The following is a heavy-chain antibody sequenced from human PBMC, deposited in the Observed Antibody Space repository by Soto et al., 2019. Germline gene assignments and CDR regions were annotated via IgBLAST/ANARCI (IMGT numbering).Heavy chain of an antibody. CDR1: GFTFSSYA. Sequence: PGGSLRLSCTASGFTFSSYAMSWVRQAPGKGLEWVSAISGSGGSTFYADSVKGRFTISRDNSKNTLYLQMNSLRAEDTAVYYCAQEERGSSGPPGYWGQGNLVTVSS. D-gene: IGHD6-25*01. CDR2: ISGSGGST. V-gene: IGHV3-23*01. J-gene: IGHJ4*02. CDR3: AQEERGSSGPPGY.